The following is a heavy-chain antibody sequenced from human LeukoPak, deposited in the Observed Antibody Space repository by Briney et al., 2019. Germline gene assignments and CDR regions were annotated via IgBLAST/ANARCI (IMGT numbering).Heavy chain of an antibody. CDR3: AKAGIVGTITYFDH. CDR1: GFTFSNYA. D-gene: IGHD5-12*01. V-gene: IGHV3-23*01. CDR2: VSGSGSST. Sequence: PGGSLRLSCAASGFTFSNYAMTWVRQAPGKGLEWVSAVSGSGSSTYYADSVKGRFTISRDNSKNTLYLQMNSLRAEDTAIYYCAKAGIVGTITYFDHWGQGTLVTVSS. J-gene: IGHJ4*02.